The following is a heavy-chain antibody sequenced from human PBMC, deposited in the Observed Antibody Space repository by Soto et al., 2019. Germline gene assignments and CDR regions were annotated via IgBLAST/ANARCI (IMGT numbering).Heavy chain of an antibody. CDR2: IIPVYGTA. J-gene: IGHJ6*02. CDR3: ARSGGHSYYYYGLDV. CDR1: GGTFSSYA. Sequence: QVQLVQSGAEGKKPGSSVKVSCKASGGTFSSYAFSWVRQAPGQGLEWMGGIIPVYGTANYAEKFQGRVTITADESTTTAHMELSSLRSEATAVYYCARSGGHSYYYYGLDVWGLGTTVTVSS. D-gene: IGHD2-15*01. V-gene: IGHV1-69*01.